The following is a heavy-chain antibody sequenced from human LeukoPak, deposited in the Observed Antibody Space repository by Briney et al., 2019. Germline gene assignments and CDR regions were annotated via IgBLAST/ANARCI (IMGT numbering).Heavy chain of an antibody. CDR2: IYYSGST. J-gene: IGHJ2*01. CDR3: ARARRICSGGSCYSYWYLDL. D-gene: IGHD2-15*01. V-gene: IGHV4-59*01. CDR1: GGSISSYY. Sequence: SETLSLTCTVSGGSISSYYWSWIRQPPGKGLEWIGYIYYSGSTNYNPSLKSRVTISVDTSKNQFSLKLSSVTAADTAVYYCARARRICSGGSCYSYWYLDLWGRGTLVTVSS.